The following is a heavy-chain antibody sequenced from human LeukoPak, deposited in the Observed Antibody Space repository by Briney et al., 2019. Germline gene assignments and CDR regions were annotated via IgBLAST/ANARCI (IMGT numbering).Heavy chain of an antibody. CDR2: ISGSCGST. D-gene: IGHD3-22*01. J-gene: IGHJ6*03. Sequence: PGGSLRLSCAASGFTFSSYAMSWVPQAPGKGLEWVSAISGSCGSTYYADSVKGRFPISRDNYKNTLYLQMNSLRAEDTAVYYCAKAPEIGDDSSGYIYYYYYMDVWGKGTTVTVSS. CDR3: AKAPEIGDDSSGYIYYYYYMDV. CDR1: GFTFSSYA. V-gene: IGHV3-23*01.